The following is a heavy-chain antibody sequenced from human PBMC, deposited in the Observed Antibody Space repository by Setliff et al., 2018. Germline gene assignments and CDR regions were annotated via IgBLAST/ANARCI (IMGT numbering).Heavy chain of an antibody. CDR2: IYSTETT. Sequence: PSETLSLTCTVSGGSLSSGPYYWTWVRQPAGKGLEWIGHIYSTETTSYSPSLKGRVTISADTSKSQFSLQLSSVTATDTAVYYFARGRLLYVGDSHYFDNWGQGTLVTVS. J-gene: IGHJ4*02. CDR3: ARGRLLYVGDSHYFDN. V-gene: IGHV4-61*09. D-gene: IGHD4-17*01. CDR1: GGSLSSGPYY.